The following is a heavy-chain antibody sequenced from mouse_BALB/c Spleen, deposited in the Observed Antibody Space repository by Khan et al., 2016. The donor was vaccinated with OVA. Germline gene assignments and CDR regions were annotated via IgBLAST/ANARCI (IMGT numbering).Heavy chain of an antibody. Sequence: EVQLQESGPGLVKPSQSLSLTCTVTGYSITSDYAWNWIRQLPGNKLEWMGYISSTGSTSYNPSLKSRISITRDTSKNQFFLHLNSVTTEDTATYYCVRSLYVSDSYAMDYWGQGTSVTVSS. V-gene: IGHV3-2*02. CDR1: GYSITSDYA. CDR2: ISSTGST. CDR3: VRSLYVSDSYAMDY. D-gene: IGHD1-1*01. J-gene: IGHJ4*01.